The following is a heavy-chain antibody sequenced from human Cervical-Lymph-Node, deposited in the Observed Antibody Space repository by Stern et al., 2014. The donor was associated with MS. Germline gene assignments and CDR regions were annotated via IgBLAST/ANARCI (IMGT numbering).Heavy chain of an antibody. Sequence: EVQLVESGGGLVQPGGSLRLSCAASGFTFSSYAMNWVRQAPGKGLEWVSGIRGSGGRTYYTDSVKGRFTISRDNSKNTLYLQLNSLRAEDTASYYCTKPPGDCTSTSCYRPAFDSWGQGTLVTVSS. J-gene: IGHJ4*02. D-gene: IGHD2-2*01. V-gene: IGHV3-23*04. CDR2: IRGSGGRT. CDR1: GFTFSSYA. CDR3: TKPPGDCTSTSCYRPAFDS.